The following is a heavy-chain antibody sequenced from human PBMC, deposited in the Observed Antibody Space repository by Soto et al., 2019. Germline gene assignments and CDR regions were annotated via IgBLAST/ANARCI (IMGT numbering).Heavy chain of an antibody. V-gene: IGHV2-5*02. CDR1: GFSLSTSGVG. J-gene: IGHJ4*02. D-gene: IGHD5-12*01. CDR2: IYWDDDK. Sequence: QITLKESGPTLVKPTQTLTLTCTFSGFSLSTSGVGVAWIRQPPGKALEWLAIIYWDDDKRYSPSLKSRLTTTKDTSKNQVVLTMPNVDPVDTATDYGAHSGGGDGYISYLDYWGQGTLVTVSS. CDR3: AHSGGGDGYISYLDY.